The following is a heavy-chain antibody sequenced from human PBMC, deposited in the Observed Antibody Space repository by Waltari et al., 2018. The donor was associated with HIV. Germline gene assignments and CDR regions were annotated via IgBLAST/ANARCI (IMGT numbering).Heavy chain of an antibody. V-gene: IGHV3-74*01. Sequence: EVPLVESGGDLVQPGGSLRLSCAASGFNFRSYWMHWIRQIPGKGLVWVSHISTDGSDTSYLESVKGRFTISRDNAKNTLYLQMNSLRVEDTAIYYCTRDLSTYGHEFDYWGQGTLVTVAS. CDR3: TRDLSTYGHEFDY. CDR2: ISTDGSDT. CDR1: GFNFRSYW. D-gene: IGHD3-16*01. J-gene: IGHJ4*02.